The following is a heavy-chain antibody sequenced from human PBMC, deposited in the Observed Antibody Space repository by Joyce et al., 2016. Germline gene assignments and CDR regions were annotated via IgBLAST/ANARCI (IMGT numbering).Heavy chain of an antibody. CDR2: IYWDDDK. CDR3: AHRILSQNWFDP. V-gene: IGHV2-5*02. J-gene: IGHJ5*02. CDR1: GFSLSTREEA. Sequence: QITLKESGPALVKPTQTLTLTCTFSGFSLSTREEAVGWIRQPPGKALEWVALIYWDDDKRYSPSLKSRLTITKDTSKNQVVLTMTNMYPVDTATYYCAHRILSQNWFDPWGQGTLVTVSS. D-gene: IGHD3-10*01.